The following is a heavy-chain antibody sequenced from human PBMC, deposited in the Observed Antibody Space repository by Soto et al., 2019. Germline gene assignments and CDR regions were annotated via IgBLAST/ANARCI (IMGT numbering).Heavy chain of an antibody. CDR1: GFPLSTYG. J-gene: IGHJ6*02. CDR3: ARIRGYWYGLDV. Sequence: PVGSLRLSCAASGFPLSTYGMTWVRQAPGKGLEWVSAITGTGGNTYYVDSVKGRFTSSRDNSKNMLYLQMNSLRVEDTAVYYCARIRGYWYGLDVWGQGTTVTVSS. V-gene: IGHV3-23*01. CDR2: ITGTGGNT.